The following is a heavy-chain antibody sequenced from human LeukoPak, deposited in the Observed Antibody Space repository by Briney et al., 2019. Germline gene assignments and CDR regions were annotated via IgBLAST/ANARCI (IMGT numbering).Heavy chain of an antibody. Sequence: GGSLRLSCAASGFTFSDYYMSWIRQAPGKGLEWVSYISSSGSTIYYADSVKGRFTISRDNSKNTLYLQMNSLRAEDTAVYYCARDGRVLLWFGELGYFDYWGQGTLVTVSS. CDR2: ISSSGSTI. CDR3: ARDGRVLLWFGELGYFDY. D-gene: IGHD3-10*01. CDR1: GFTFSDYY. V-gene: IGHV3-11*04. J-gene: IGHJ4*02.